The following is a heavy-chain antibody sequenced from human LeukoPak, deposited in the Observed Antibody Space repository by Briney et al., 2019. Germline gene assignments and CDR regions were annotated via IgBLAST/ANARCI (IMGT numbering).Heavy chain of an antibody. V-gene: IGHV1-69*04. CDR3: ARDKNRNYYYGMDV. J-gene: IGHJ6*02. D-gene: IGHD1/OR15-1a*01. Sequence: SVKVSCKASGGTFSSYVISWVRQAPGQGLEWMGRIIPILGIANYAQKFQGRVTITADKSTSTAYMELSSLRSEDTAVYYCARDKNRNYYYGMDVWGQGTTVTVSS. CDR1: GGTFSSYV. CDR2: IIPILGIA.